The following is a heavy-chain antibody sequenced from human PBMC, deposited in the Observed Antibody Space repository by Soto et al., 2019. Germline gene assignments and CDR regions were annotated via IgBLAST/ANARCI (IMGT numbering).Heavy chain of an antibody. V-gene: IGHV4-31*03. D-gene: IGHD5-18*01. CDR2: IYYSGST. CDR1: GGSISSGGYY. Sequence: QVQLQESGPGLVKPSQTLSLTCTVSGGSISSGGYYWSWIRQHPGKGLEWIGYIYYSGSTYYNPSLMSGVTISVDTSMNLFSLKLSAVTAADTAVYYCAREDSAYSYGAWGQGTLVTVSS. J-gene: IGHJ5*02. CDR3: AREDSAYSYGA.